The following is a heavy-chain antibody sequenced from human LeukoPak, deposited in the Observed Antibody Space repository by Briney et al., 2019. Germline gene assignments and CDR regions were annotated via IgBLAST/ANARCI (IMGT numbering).Heavy chain of an antibody. Sequence: GGSLRLSCAASGFTFSSYSMNWVRQAPGKGLEWVSSISSSSSYIYYADSVKGRFIISRDNSKNTLYLQMNSLRAEDTAVYYCARDISGYYYFDYWGQGTLVTVSS. CDR2: ISSSSSYI. V-gene: IGHV3-21*01. D-gene: IGHD3-22*01. CDR1: GFTFSSYS. CDR3: ARDISGYYYFDY. J-gene: IGHJ4*02.